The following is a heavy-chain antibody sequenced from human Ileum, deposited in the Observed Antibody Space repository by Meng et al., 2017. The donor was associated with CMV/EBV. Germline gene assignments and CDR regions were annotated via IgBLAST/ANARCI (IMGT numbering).Heavy chain of an antibody. CDR3: ARDTENDFNALEI. V-gene: IGHV4-59*01. D-gene: IGHD3-3*01. CDR2: IYYSGNT. CDR1: GGSISTYY. J-gene: IGHJ3*02. Sequence: SETLSLTCSVSGGSISTYYWSWMRQSPGKGLEWIGYIYYSGNTNYNPSLKSRVTISTDRSKNQFSLKVRSVTAADTAVYYCARDTENDFNALEIWGRGTMVTVSS.